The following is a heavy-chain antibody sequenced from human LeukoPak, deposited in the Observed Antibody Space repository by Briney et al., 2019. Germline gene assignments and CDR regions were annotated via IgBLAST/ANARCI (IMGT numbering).Heavy chain of an antibody. D-gene: IGHD1-26*01. J-gene: IGHJ4*02. CDR3: ARERDSGGYRYDY. CDR1: GFTFSSHC. V-gene: IGHV3-74*01. CDR2: ISSDGRTT. Sequence: GGSLRLSCAASGFTFSSHCMHWVRQAPGKGLEWVSRISSDGRTTNYADSVKGRFTISRDNANNTLYLQMSSLRAEDTAVYYCARERDSGGYRYDYWGQGTLVTVSS.